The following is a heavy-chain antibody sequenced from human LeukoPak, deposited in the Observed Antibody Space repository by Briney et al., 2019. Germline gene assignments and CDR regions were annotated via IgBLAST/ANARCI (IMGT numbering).Heavy chain of an antibody. CDR2: IYYSGST. D-gene: IGHD3-22*01. J-gene: IGHJ3*02. Sequence: SETLSLTCTVSGGSISRYYWSWIRQPPGKGLEWIGYIYYSGSTNYNPSLKSRVTISVDTSKNQFSLKLSSVTAADTAVYYCARHVSERVGYYPRDDAFDIWGQGTMVTVSS. CDR3: ARHVSERVGYYPRDDAFDI. V-gene: IGHV4-59*08. CDR1: GGSISRYY.